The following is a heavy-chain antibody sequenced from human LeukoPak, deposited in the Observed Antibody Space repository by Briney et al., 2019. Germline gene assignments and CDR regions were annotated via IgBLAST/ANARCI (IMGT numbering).Heavy chain of an antibody. V-gene: IGHV3-53*01. CDR1: GFTVSSNY. CDR2: IYSGGST. J-gene: IGHJ4*02. CDR3: ARDLAVAGKGYFDY. Sequence: GGSLRLSCAASGFTVSSNYMSWVRQAPGKGLEWVSVIYSGGSTYYADSVKGRFPSSRDNSKTTLYLQMNSLRAEDTAVYYCARDLAVAGKGYFDYWGQGTLVTVSS. D-gene: IGHD6-19*01.